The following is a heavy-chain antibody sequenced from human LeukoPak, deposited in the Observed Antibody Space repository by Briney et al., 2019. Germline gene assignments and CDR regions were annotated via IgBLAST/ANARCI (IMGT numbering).Heavy chain of an antibody. CDR1: GYTFTGYY. CDR3: ARAEYDFWSGYYPGVDYYYMDV. CDR2: INPNSGGT. J-gene: IGHJ6*03. Sequence: ASVKVSCKASGYTFTGYYMHWVRQAPGQGLEWMGWINPNSGGTNYAQKFQGRVTMTRDTSISTAYMELSRLRSGDTAVYYCARAEYDFWSGYYPGVDYYYMDVWGKGTTVTVSS. D-gene: IGHD3-3*01. V-gene: IGHV1-2*02.